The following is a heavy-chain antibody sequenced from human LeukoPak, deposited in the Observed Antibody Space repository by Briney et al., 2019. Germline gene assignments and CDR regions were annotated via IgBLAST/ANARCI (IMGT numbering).Heavy chain of an antibody. D-gene: IGHD3-10*01. Sequence: SETLSLTCTVSGGSISSYYWSWIRQPPGRGLEWIGYIYCSGSTNYNPSLKSRVTISVDTSKNQFSLKLSSVTAADTAVYYCARRGGSGSYSWFDPWGQGTLVTVSS. J-gene: IGHJ5*02. CDR2: IYCSGST. CDR3: ARRGGSGSYSWFDP. V-gene: IGHV4-59*08. CDR1: GGSISSYY.